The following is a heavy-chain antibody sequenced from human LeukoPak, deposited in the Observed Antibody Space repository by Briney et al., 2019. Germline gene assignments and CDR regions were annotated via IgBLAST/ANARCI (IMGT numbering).Heavy chain of an antibody. CDR1: GFTFSSYS. J-gene: IGHJ4*02. Sequence: GGSLRLSCAASGFTFSSYSMNWVRQAPRNGMEWVSSISSSSSYICYAVSVKGRFTISRDNAKNSLYLQMNSLRAEDTAVYYSARDWGDNDYSESDYWGQGTLVTVSS. V-gene: IGHV3-21*01. D-gene: IGHD4-11*01. CDR2: ISSSSSYI. CDR3: ARDWGDNDYSESDY.